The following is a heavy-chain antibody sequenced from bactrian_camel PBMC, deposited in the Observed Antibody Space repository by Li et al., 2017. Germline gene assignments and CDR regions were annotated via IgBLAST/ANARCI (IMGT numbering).Heavy chain of an antibody. J-gene: IGHJ4*01. CDR3: AARDSGLCYSWGASSWKY. CDR2: RTSDGLTT. CDR1: GGSGTRYS. D-gene: IGHD2*01. Sequence: HVQLVESGGGSVQAGGSLRLSCAVSGGSGTRYSMAWFRQAPAKEREGLAVRTSDGLTTAYADSVKGRFTISRDDAKNTLYLQMNELKPDDTAVYYCAARDSGLCYSWGASSWKYWGQGTQVTVS. V-gene: IGHV3S26*01.